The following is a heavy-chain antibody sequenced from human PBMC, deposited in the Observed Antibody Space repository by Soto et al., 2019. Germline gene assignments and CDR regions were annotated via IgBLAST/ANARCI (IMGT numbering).Heavy chain of an antibody. CDR2: INAGNGNT. Sequence: QVPLVQSGAEVKKPGASVKVSCKASGYTFTSYAMHWVRQAPGQRLEWMGWINAGNGNTKYSQKFQGRVTITRDTSASTAYMELSSLRSEDTAVYYCARATIFGVVIIDYWGQGTLVTVSS. CDR3: ARATIFGVVIIDY. J-gene: IGHJ4*02. V-gene: IGHV1-3*01. CDR1: GYTFTSYA. D-gene: IGHD3-3*01.